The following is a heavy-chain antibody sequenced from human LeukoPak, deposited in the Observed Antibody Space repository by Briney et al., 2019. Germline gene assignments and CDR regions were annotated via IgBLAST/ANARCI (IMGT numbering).Heavy chain of an antibody. CDR3: ARHWGSTMTHLDY. D-gene: IGHD3-22*01. CDR2: VYHTGST. V-gene: IGHV4-39*01. J-gene: IGHJ4*02. CDR1: GGSISSSSYY. Sequence: SETLSLTCTVSGGSISSSSYYWVWIRQPPGKGLEWIGTVYHTGSTYYNPSLKSRVAISVDTSKSHLSLKLTSVTAADTAVYFCARHWGSTMTHLDYWGQGTLVTLSS.